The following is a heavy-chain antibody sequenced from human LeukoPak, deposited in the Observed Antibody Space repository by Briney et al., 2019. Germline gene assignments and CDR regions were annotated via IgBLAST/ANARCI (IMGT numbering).Heavy chain of an antibody. Sequence: SETLSLTCAVYGGSFSGYYWGWIRQPPGKGLEWIGEINHSGSTNYNPSLKSRVTISVDTSKNQFSLKLSSVTAADTAVYYCAREVQLWFKYYYYYMDVWGKGTTVTVSS. CDR3: AREVQLWFKYYYYYMDV. CDR1: GGSFSGYY. J-gene: IGHJ6*03. CDR2: INHSGST. V-gene: IGHV4-34*01. D-gene: IGHD5-18*01.